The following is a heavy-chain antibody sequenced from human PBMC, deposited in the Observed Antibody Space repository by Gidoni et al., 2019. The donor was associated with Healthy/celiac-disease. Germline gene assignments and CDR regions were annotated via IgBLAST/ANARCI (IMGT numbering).Heavy chain of an antibody. CDR2: INPSGGST. Sequence: QVQLVQSGAEVKKPGASVKVSCTASGYTFTSYYMHWVRQAPGQGLEWMGIINPSGGSTSYAQKFQGRVTMTRDTSTSTVYMELSSLRSEDTAVYYCARLPPEPLYYYYGMDVWGQGTTVTVSS. J-gene: IGHJ6*02. V-gene: IGHV1-46*01. CDR1: GYTFTSYY. D-gene: IGHD1-26*01. CDR3: ARLPPEPLYYYYGMDV.